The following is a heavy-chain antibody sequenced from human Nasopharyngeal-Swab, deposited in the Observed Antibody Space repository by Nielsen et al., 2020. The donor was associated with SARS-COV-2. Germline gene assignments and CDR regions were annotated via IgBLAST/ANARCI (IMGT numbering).Heavy chain of an antibody. CDR3: TRVDYYYGMDV. Sequence: GESLKISCTASGFTFGDYAMSWFRQAPGKGLEWVGFIRSKAYGGTTEYAASVKGRFTISRDDSKSIAYLQMNSLKTEDTAVYYCTRVDYYYGMDVWGQGTLVTVSS. CDR1: GFTFGDYA. J-gene: IGHJ6*02. V-gene: IGHV3-49*03. CDR2: IRSKAYGGTT.